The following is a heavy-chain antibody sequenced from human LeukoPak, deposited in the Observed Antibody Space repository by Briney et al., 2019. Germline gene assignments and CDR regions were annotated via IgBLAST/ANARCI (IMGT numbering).Heavy chain of an antibody. V-gene: IGHV3-9*01. CDR1: GFTFDDYA. J-gene: IGHJ5*02. CDR2: ISWNSGSI. CDR3: AKGGQWFDP. Sequence: GRSLRLSCAASGFTFDDYAMHWVRQAPGKGLEWVSGISWNSGSIGYADSVKGRFTISRDNAKNSLYLQMNSLRAEDTAVYYCAKGGQWFDPWGQGTLVTVSS.